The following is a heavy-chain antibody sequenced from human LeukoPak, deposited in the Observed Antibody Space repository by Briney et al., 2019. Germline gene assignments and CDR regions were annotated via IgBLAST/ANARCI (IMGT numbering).Heavy chain of an antibody. CDR3: ARADCSSTSCSDFDY. CDR1: GYTFTSYG. D-gene: IGHD2-2*01. V-gene: IGHV1-18*01. J-gene: IGHJ4*02. Sequence: SVKVSCKASGYTFTSYGISWVRQAPGQGLEWMGWISAYNGNTNYAQKLQGRVTMTTDTSTSTAYMELRSLRSDDTAVYYCARADCSSTSCSDFDYWGQGTLVTVSS. CDR2: ISAYNGNT.